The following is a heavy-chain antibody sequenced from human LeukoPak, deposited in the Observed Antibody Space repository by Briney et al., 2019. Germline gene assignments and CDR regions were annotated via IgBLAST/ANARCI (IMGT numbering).Heavy chain of an antibody. D-gene: IGHD6-13*01. CDR1: GFTFSSYE. Sequence: GGSLRLSCAASGFTFSSYEMNWVRHAPGKGLELVSYISDSGSTKYYADSVKGRFTIFRDNAKNSLFLQMNSLRAEDSAVYYCARAAGRYDYWGQGTLVTVSS. CDR2: ISDSGSTK. V-gene: IGHV3-48*03. CDR3: ARAAGRYDY. J-gene: IGHJ4*02.